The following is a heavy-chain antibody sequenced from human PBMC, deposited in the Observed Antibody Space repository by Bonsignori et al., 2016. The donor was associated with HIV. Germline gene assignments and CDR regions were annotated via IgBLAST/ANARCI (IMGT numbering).Heavy chain of an antibody. CDR3: TRDSPHELGFLESRNGDY. Sequence: WVRQAPGQGIEWMGWISADNGDTNYAQKFQGRVTMTTDTSTSTAYLELRSLTSDDTAVYYCTRDSPHELGFLESRNGDYWGQGTQVTVSS. D-gene: IGHD3-3*01. V-gene: IGHV1-18*01. J-gene: IGHJ4*02. CDR2: ISADNGDT.